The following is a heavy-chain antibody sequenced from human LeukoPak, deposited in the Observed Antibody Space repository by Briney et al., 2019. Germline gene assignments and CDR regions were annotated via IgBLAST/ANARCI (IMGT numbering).Heavy chain of an antibody. D-gene: IGHD1-1*01. Sequence: PSETLSLTCTVSGGSISPYYWSWIRQTPGKGLEWIGYILYSGATTNYNPSLKSRVTISVDTSKNQFSLKLSSVTAADTAVYYCARVGDWNDLVYWGQGTLVTVSS. CDR3: ARVGDWNDLVY. J-gene: IGHJ4*02. CDR1: GGSISPYY. CDR2: ILYSGATT. V-gene: IGHV4-59*13.